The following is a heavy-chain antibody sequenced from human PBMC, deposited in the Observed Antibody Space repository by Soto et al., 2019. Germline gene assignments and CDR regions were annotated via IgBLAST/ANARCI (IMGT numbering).Heavy chain of an antibody. V-gene: IGHV4-4*02. J-gene: IGHJ6*02. D-gene: IGHD3-9*01. CDR3: ARDPGGYFDWLPSYYYYGMDV. CDR1: GGSISSSNW. Sequence: SETLSLTCAVSGGSISSSNWCSWVRQPPGKGLEWIGEIYHSGSTNYNPSLKSRVTISVDKSKNQFSLKLSSVTAADTAVYYCARDPGGYFDWLPSYYYYGMDVWGQGTTVTVSS. CDR2: IYHSGST.